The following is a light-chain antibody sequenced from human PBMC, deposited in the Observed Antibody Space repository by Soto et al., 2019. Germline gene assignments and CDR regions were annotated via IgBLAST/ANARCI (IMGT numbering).Light chain of an antibody. CDR2: AAS. J-gene: IGKJ5*01. Sequence: DIEIDQSPWTLSGSVGDRVTITCRASQTISSWLAWYQQKPGKAPKLLIYAASSLQSGVPSRFSGSGSGTDFTLTISSLQPEDFATYYCQQANSFPYTFGQGTRLENK. CDR3: QQANSFPYT. V-gene: IGKV1-12*01. CDR1: QTISSW.